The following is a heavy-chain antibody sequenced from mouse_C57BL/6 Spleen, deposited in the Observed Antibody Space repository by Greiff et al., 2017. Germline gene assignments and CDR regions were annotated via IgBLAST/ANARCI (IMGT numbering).Heavy chain of an antibody. CDR2: ISSGSSTI. Sequence: EVQRVESGGGLVKPGGSLKLSCAASGFTFSDYGMHWVRQAPEKGLEWVAYISSGSSTIYYADTVKGRFTISRDNAKNTLFLQMTSLRSEDTAMYYCARPHYYGSSDWYFDVWGTGTTVTVSS. CDR3: ARPHYYGSSDWYFDV. V-gene: IGHV5-17*01. D-gene: IGHD1-1*01. CDR1: GFTFSDYG. J-gene: IGHJ1*03.